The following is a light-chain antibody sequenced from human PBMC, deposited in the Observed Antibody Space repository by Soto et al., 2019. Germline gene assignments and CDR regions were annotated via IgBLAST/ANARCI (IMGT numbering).Light chain of an antibody. CDR3: SSYKNFNTRACV. CDR1: SGDIGSYNR. V-gene: IGLV2-14*01. Sequence: QSALTQPASVSGSPGQSITISCTGTSGDIGSYNRVSWYQQHPGKAPKLIIYEVTDRPSGVSNRCSGSKSGNTASLTISGLQAEDEDEYYCSSYKNFNTRACVFGTGTKLTVL. J-gene: IGLJ1*01. CDR2: EVT.